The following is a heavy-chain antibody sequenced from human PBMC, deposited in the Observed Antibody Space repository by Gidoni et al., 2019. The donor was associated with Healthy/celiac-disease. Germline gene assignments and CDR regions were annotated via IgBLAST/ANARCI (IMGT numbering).Heavy chain of an antibody. V-gene: IGHV1-69*04. CDR1: GGTFSSYA. D-gene: IGHD5-12*01. J-gene: IGHJ3*02. CDR3: ARDRSHIVATISQAFDI. CDR2: IIPILGIA. Sequence: QVQLVQSGAEVKKPGSSVKVSCKASGGTFSSYAISWVRQAPGQGLEWMGRIIPILGIANYAQKCQGRVTITADKSTSTAYMELSSLRSEDTAVYYCARDRSHIVATISQAFDIWGQGTMVTVSS.